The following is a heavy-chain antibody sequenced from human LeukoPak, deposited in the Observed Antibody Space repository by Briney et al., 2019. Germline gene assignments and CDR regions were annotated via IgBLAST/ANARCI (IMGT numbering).Heavy chain of an antibody. CDR1: GFTFSSYE. V-gene: IGHV3-21*01. CDR2: ISSSSSYI. Sequence: PGGSLRLSCAASGFTFSSYEMNWVRQAPGKGLEWVSSISSSSSYIYYADSVKGRFTISRDNAKNSLYLQMNSLRAEDTAVYYCARDQVMITFGGVIPFDYWGQGTLVTVSS. D-gene: IGHD3-16*02. J-gene: IGHJ4*02. CDR3: ARDQVMITFGGVIPFDY.